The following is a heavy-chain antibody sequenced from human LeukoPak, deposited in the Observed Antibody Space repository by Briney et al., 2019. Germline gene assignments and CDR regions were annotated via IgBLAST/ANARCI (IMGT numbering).Heavy chain of an antibody. CDR3: ASLKTSYCSGGSCYSGDY. J-gene: IGHJ4*02. Sequence: PSETLSLTCAVSGGSISSSNWWSWVRQPPGQGLEWIGEIYHSGSTNYNPSLKSRVTISVDKSKNQFSLKLSSVTAADTAVYYCASLKTSYCSGGSCYSGDYWGQGTLVTVSS. V-gene: IGHV4-4*02. CDR1: GGSISSSNW. CDR2: IYHSGST. D-gene: IGHD2-15*01.